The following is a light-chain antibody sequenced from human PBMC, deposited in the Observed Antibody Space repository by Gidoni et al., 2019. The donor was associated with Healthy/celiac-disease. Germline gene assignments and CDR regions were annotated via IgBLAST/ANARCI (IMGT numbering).Light chain of an antibody. CDR2: AAS. V-gene: IGKV1-39*01. CDR3: QQSYSTPT. J-gene: IGKJ1*01. Sequence: DIQMTQSPSSLSASVGDRVTITCRASQSISSYLNWYQQKPGKAPKLLIYAASSLQSGVPSRFSGSGSGTDFTLTISSLKPEDFATDYCQQSYSTPTFGQXTKVEIK. CDR1: QSISSY.